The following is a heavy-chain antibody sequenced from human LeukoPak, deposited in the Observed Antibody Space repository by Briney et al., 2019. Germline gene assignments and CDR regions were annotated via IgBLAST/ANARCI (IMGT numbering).Heavy chain of an antibody. Sequence: GGSLRLSCAASGFTFTNYRMTWARQAPGKGLEWVSSISSTSGYIFYADSVQGRFTISRDNAKSSLYLQMNSLRAEDTAVYYCARENGDYADAFDIWGQGTMVTVSS. V-gene: IGHV3-21*01. J-gene: IGHJ3*02. D-gene: IGHD4-17*01. CDR1: GFTFTNYR. CDR3: ARENGDYADAFDI. CDR2: ISSTSGYI.